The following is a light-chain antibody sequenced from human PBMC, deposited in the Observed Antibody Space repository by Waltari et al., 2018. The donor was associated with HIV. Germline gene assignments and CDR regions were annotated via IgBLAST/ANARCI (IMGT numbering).Light chain of an antibody. CDR1: QSVSSN. V-gene: IGKV3-15*01. J-gene: IGKJ5*01. CDR2: GAS. Sequence: EIVMTQSPATLSVSPGERATLSCRASQSVSSNLAWFQQKPGQGPRLLIYGASTRATGIPARFSGSGSGTEFTLTISGLQSEDFAVYYCQQYNSWPPITFGQGTRLEIK. CDR3: QQYNSWPPIT.